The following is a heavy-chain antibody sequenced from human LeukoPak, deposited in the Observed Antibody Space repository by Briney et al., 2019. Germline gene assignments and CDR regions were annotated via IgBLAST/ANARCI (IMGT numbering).Heavy chain of an antibody. CDR3: ASGDYYDSSAQGDFDY. CDR2: ISYDGSNK. CDR1: GFTFSSYA. D-gene: IGHD3-22*01. Sequence: PGGSLRLSCAASGFTFSSYAMHWVRQAPGKGLEGVAVISYDGSNKYYADSVKGRFTISRDNSKNTLYLQMNSLRAEDTAVYYCASGDYYDSSAQGDFDYWGQGTLVTVSS. J-gene: IGHJ4*02. V-gene: IGHV3-30-3*01.